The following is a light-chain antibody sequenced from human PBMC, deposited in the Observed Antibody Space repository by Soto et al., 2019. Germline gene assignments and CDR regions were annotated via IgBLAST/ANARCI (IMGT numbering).Light chain of an antibody. CDR2: GAS. CDR3: QQYSASPRT. J-gene: IGKJ3*01. Sequence: EIVLTQSPGTLSLSPGQRATLSCRASQSVSSSLAWYQQRPGQPPRLLLYGASTRAPGIPDRFSASGAGTDFTLTISRLEPEDSAVYYCQQYSASPRTFGPGTKVDIK. CDR1: QSVSSS. V-gene: IGKV3-20*01.